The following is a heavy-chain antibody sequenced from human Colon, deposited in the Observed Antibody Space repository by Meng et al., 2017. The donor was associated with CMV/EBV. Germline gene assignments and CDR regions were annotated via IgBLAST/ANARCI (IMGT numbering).Heavy chain of an antibody. CDR2: PRSSGEST. V-gene: IGHV3-23*01. Sequence: GGSLRLSCTASGFTFSSYAMSCVRQAPGKGLEWVTAPRSSGESTHYAVSVKGRFTVSRDNSKHTLFLQMNSPGVEDPSGYYCTKCQGFSECSNWLDPWGQGTLVTVSS. D-gene: IGHD3-3*01. CDR3: TKCQGFSECSNWLDP. CDR1: GFTFSSYA. J-gene: IGHJ5*02.